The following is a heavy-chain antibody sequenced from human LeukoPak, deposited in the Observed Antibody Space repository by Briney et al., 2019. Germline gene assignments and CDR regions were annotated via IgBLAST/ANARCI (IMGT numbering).Heavy chain of an antibody. D-gene: IGHD2-2*01. CDR1: GYIFNNYA. V-gene: IGHV3-23*01. CDR2: ISGSGST. Sequence: GGSLRLSCVASGYIFNNYAVSWVRQAPGKGLEWVSAISGSGSTYYADSVKGRFTISRDNSKSTGYLQMNSLRAEDTAVYYCVKGGQDCSPTTCYYDWGQGTLVTVSS. J-gene: IGHJ4*02. CDR3: VKGGQDCSPTTCYYD.